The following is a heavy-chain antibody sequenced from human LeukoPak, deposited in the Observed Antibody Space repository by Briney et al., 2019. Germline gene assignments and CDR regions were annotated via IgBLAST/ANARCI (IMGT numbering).Heavy chain of an antibody. CDR3: ARAFRTVTTAWGLYYFDY. CDR1: GGAISRSSYY. Sequence: SETLSLTCTVSGGAISRSSYYWGWIRQPPGKGLEWIGSIDYSGNTCYNASLKGRVSISVDTSMNQFSLKLSSVTAADTAVYYCARAFRTVTTAWGLYYFDYWGQGTLVTVSS. CDR2: IDYSGNT. D-gene: IGHD4-17*01. J-gene: IGHJ4*02. V-gene: IGHV4-39*01.